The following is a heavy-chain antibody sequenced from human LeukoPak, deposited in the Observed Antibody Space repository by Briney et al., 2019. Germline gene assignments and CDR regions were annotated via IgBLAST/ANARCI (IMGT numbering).Heavy chain of an antibody. J-gene: IGHJ4*02. CDR1: GGSSSGYY. V-gene: IGHV4-34*01. D-gene: IGHD1-26*01. CDR3: ARVPDGHSGSLDY. CDR2: INHSGST. Sequence: SETLSLTCAVYGGSSSGYYWSWIRQPPGKGLEWIGEINHSGSTNYNPSLKSRVTISVDTSKNQFSLKLSSVTAADTAVYYCARVPDGHSGSLDYWGQGTLVTVSS.